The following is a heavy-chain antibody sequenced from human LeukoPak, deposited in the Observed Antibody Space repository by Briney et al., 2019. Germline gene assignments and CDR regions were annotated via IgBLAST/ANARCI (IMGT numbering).Heavy chain of an antibody. CDR1: GYTFTSYG. Sequence: ASVKVSCKASGYTFTSYGISWVRQAPGQGLEWMGWISAYNGNTNYAQKLQGRVTMTTDTSTSTAYMELRSLRSDATAVYYCARESVGGYSYDYSYYYYMDIWGKGTTVTVSS. CDR3: ARESVGGYSYDYSYYYYMDI. CDR2: ISAYNGNT. J-gene: IGHJ6*03. D-gene: IGHD5-18*01. V-gene: IGHV1-18*01.